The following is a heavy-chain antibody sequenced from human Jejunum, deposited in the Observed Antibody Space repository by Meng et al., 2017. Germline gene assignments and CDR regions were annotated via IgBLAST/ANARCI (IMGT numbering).Heavy chain of an antibody. D-gene: IGHD4-17*01. J-gene: IGHJ4*02. CDR1: GGTFSNYT. CDR2: VIPVLDMA. CDR3: ARDQYGDYAFDY. Sequence: QVHLVQSGAEVQNSGSSVKVSCKASGGTFSNYTISWVRQAPGQGLEWMGRVIPVLDMANYAQKLQDRVTITADKSTSTAYMELSSLRSEDTAVYYCARDQYGDYAFDYWGQGTLVTVSS. V-gene: IGHV1-69*10.